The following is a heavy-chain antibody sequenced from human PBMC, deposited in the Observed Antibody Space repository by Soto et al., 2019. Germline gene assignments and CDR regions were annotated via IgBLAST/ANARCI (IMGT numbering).Heavy chain of an antibody. CDR3: TTGLSNGYYNFDY. J-gene: IGHJ4*02. CDR2: IKGEADGGTT. D-gene: IGHD3-22*01. CDR1: GFTFNNAW. V-gene: IGHV3-15*01. Sequence: HLVESGGGLVKPGGSLRLSCAASGFTFNNAWMSWVRQAPGKGLEWVGRIKGEADGGTTDYAAPVKGRITISRDHSKDTLYLQMNSLKPEDTAVYYCTTGLSNGYYNFDYWGQGTPVTVSS.